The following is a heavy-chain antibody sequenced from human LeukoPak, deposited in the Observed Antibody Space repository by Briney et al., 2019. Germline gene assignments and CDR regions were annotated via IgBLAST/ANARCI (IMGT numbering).Heavy chain of an antibody. D-gene: IGHD4-17*01. CDR2: IYPGESIYASENT. V-gene: IGHV4-4*07. Sequence: SETQSLTCSVSGVSISAYYWSWIRQPAGKGLEWIGRIYPGESIYASENTNYNPSLKSRVSMSGDTSKNQVSLKLRSVTAADTAVYYCARDPTTVTTIFDSWGQGTLVTVSS. CDR1: GVSISAYY. J-gene: IGHJ4*02. CDR3: ARDPTTVTTIFDS.